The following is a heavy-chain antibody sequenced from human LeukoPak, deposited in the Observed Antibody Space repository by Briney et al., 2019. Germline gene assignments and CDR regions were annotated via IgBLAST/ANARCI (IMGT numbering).Heavy chain of an antibody. V-gene: IGHV1-69*06. Sequence: SVKVSCKASGGTFSSYAISWVRQAPGQGLGWMGGIIPLFGTANYAQKFQGRVTITADKSTSTAYMALSSLRSDDTAVYYCAGSGLYYYYYMDVWGKGTTVTVSS. CDR3: AGSGLYYYYYMDV. D-gene: IGHD3-10*01. J-gene: IGHJ6*03. CDR1: GGTFSSYA. CDR2: IIPLFGTA.